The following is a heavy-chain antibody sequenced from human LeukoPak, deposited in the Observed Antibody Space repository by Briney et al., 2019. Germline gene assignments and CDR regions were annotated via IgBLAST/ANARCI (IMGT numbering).Heavy chain of an antibody. J-gene: IGHJ4*02. D-gene: IGHD3-10*01. Sequence: SETLSLTCAVYGGSFSGYYWSWIRQPPGKGLEWIGEINHSGSTNYNPSLKSRVTISVDTSKNQFSLKLSSVTAADTAVYYCARYYYSYYFDYWGQGTLVTASS. CDR1: GGSFSGYY. V-gene: IGHV4-34*01. CDR3: ARYYYSYYFDY. CDR2: INHSGST.